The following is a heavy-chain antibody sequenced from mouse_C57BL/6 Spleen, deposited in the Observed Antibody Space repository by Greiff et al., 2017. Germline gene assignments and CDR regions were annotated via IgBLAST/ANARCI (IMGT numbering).Heavy chain of an antibody. Sequence: EVQGVESGGGLVKPGGSLKLSCAASGFTFSSYAMSWVRQTPEKRLEWVATISDGGSYTYYPDNVKGRFTIARDNAKNNLYLQMSHLKSEDTAMYYCAKVLPPAMDYWGQGTSVTVSS. CDR2: ISDGGSYT. CDR1: GFTFSSYA. CDR3: AKVLPPAMDY. J-gene: IGHJ4*01. V-gene: IGHV5-4*01.